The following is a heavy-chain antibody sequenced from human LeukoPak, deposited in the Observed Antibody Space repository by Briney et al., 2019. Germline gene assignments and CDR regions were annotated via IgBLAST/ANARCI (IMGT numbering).Heavy chain of an antibody. CDR2: IWYDGSNK. Sequence: GGSLRLSCAASGFTFSSYGMHRVRQAPGKGLEWVAVIWYDGSNKYYADSVKGRFTISRDNSKNTLYLQMNSLRAEDTAVYYCARDNYGDPRRYYYYMDVWGKGTTVTVSS. D-gene: IGHD4-17*01. V-gene: IGHV3-33*01. J-gene: IGHJ6*03. CDR3: ARDNYGDPRRYYYYMDV. CDR1: GFTFSSYG.